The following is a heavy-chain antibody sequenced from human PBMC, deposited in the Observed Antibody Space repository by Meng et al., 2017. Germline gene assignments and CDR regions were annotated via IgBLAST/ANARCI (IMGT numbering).Heavy chain of an antibody. Sequence: SGPTLAKPTQTLTLTCTFSGFSLSTSGVGVGWIRQPPGKALEWLALFYWNDDKRYSPPLTSRLTITKDTSKNQVVLTMTNMDPVDTATYYCAHSVATTGAFDIWGQGTMVTVSS. V-gene: IGHV2-5*01. CDR3: AHSVATTGAFDI. J-gene: IGHJ3*02. CDR2: FYWNDDK. D-gene: IGHD1-1*01. CDR1: GFSLSTSGVG.